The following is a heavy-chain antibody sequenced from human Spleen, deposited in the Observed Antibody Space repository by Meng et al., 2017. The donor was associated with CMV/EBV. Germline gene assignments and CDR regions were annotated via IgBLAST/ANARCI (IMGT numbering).Heavy chain of an antibody. CDR1: GFTFSNYA. CDR2: ISESGDAT. V-gene: IGHV3-23*01. CDR3: ARDHWDY. J-gene: IGHJ4*02. Sequence: SLRLSCAASGFTFSNYAMDWVRQAPGKGLEWVSAISESGDATYYADSVKGHFTISRDNSKNTLYLQMNSLRADDSALYYCARDHWDYWGRGTLVTVSS.